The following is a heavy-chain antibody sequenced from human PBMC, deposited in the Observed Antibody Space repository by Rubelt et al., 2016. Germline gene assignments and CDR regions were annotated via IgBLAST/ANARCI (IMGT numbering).Heavy chain of an antibody. V-gene: IGHV5-51*01. D-gene: IGHD3-22*01. J-gene: IGHJ4*02. CDR3: ARQSSGYDY. Sequence: IEWMGIIYPGDSDTRYSPSFQGHVTISADKSISTAYLQWSSLKASDTAMYYCARQSSGYDYWGQGTLVTVSS. CDR2: IYPGDSDT.